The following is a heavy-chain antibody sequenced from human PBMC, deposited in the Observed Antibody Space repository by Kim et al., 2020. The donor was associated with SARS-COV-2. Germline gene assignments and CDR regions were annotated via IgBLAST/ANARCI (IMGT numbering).Heavy chain of an antibody. CDR3: ARGSGSGWPSDAFDI. Sequence: SETLSLTCTVSGGSISSYYWSWIRQPAGKGLEWIGRIYTSGSTNYNPSLKSRVTMSVDTSKNQFSLKLSSVTAADTAVYHCARGSGSGWPSDAFDIWGQGTMVTVSS. D-gene: IGHD6-19*01. CDR2: IYTSGST. J-gene: IGHJ3*02. V-gene: IGHV4-4*07. CDR1: GGSISSYY.